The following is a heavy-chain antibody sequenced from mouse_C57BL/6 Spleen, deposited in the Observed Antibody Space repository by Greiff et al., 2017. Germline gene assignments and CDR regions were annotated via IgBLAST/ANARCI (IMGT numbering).Heavy chain of an antibody. CDR3: ARDQIYDGYYYAMDY. Sequence: EVKLMESEGGLVQPGSSMKLSCTASGFTFSDYYMAWVRQVPEKGLEWVAYINYDGSSTYYLDSLKSRFIISRDNAKNILYLQMSSLKSEDTATYYCARDQIYDGYYYAMDYGGQGTSVTVSS. CDR1: GFTFSDYY. D-gene: IGHD2-3*01. CDR2: INYDGSST. V-gene: IGHV5-16*01. J-gene: IGHJ4*01.